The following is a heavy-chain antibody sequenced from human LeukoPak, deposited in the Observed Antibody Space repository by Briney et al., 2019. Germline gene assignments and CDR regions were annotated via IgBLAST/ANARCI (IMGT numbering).Heavy chain of an antibody. CDR3: ANAGGGGYCSGGSCRYFDY. CDR1: GFTFSSYG. D-gene: IGHD2-15*01. CDR2: ISGSGGST. Sequence: PGGSLRLSCAASGFTFSSYGMSWVRQAPGKGLEWVSAISGSGGSTYYADSVKGRFTISRDNSKNTLYLQMNSLRAEDTAVYYCANAGGGGYCSGGSCRYFDYWGQGTLVTVSS. J-gene: IGHJ4*02. V-gene: IGHV3-23*01.